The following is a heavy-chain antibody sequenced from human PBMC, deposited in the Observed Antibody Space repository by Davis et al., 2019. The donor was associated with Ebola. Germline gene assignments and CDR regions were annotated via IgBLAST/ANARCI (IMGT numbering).Heavy chain of an antibody. D-gene: IGHD6-19*01. J-gene: IGHJ6*02. CDR3: ARRFSGWSEETDYYDGMDV. CDR1: GGSISSYY. V-gene: IGHV4-59*01. CDR2: IYYSGST. Sequence: PSETLSLTCTVSGGSISSYYWSWIRQPPGKGLEWIGYIYYSGSTNYNPSLKSRVTISVDTSKNQFSLKLSAVTAADTAVYYCARRFSGWSEETDYYDGMDVWGQGTTVTVSS.